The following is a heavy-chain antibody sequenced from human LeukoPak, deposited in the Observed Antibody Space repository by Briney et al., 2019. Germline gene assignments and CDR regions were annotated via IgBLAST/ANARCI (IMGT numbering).Heavy chain of an antibody. J-gene: IGHJ4*02. CDR2: IWYDGSNK. D-gene: IGHD3-16*01. CDR3: ARVGGAYRFFDY. V-gene: IGHV3-33*01. CDR1: GFTFSSYG. Sequence: GGSLRLSCAASGFTFSSYGMHWVRQAPGKGLEWVAVIWYDGSNKYYADSVKGRFTISRDNSKNTLYLQMNSLRAEDTAVYYCARVGGAYRFFDYWGQGTLVTVSS.